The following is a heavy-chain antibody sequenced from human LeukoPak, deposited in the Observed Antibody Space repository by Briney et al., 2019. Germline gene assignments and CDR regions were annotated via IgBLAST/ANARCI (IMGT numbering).Heavy chain of an antibody. J-gene: IGHJ6*03. CDR1: GFTFSSCA. CDR2: ISYDGSNK. D-gene: IGHD5-18*01. Sequence: GGSLRLSCAASGFTFSSCAMHWVRQAPGKGLEWVAVISYDGSNKYYADSVKGRFTISRDNSKNTLYLQMNSLRAEDTAVYYCARDVDTAMVTGYYYYMDVWGKGTTVTVSS. V-gene: IGHV3-30*01. CDR3: ARDVDTAMVTGYYYYMDV.